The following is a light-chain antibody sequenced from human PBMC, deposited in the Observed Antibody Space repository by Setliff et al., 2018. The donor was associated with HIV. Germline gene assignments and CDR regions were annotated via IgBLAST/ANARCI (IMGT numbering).Light chain of an antibody. CDR1: SSDVGDYNY. CDR3: CSYGGTYTWV. J-gene: IGLJ3*02. CDR2: DVT. Sequence: QSALTQPRSVSGSPGQSVTISCTGTSSDVGDYNYVSWYQHHPGKAPKVMIYDVTKRPSGVPDRLSGSKSGNTASLTISGLQAEDEADYYCCSYGGTYTWVFGGGTKVTVL. V-gene: IGLV2-11*01.